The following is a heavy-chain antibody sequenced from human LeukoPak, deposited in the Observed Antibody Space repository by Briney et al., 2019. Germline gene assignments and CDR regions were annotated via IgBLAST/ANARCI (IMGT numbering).Heavy chain of an antibody. CDR1: GGSISSGGYY. Sequence: PSQTLSLTCTVSGGSISSGGYYWSWIRQHPGKGLEWIGYIYYSGSTYYNPSLKSRVTISVDTSKNQFSLKLSSVTAADTAVYYCARDGSRPTRYGMDVWGQGTTVTVSS. J-gene: IGHJ6*02. D-gene: IGHD4-11*01. CDR3: ARDGSRPTRYGMDV. CDR2: IYYSGST. V-gene: IGHV4-31*03.